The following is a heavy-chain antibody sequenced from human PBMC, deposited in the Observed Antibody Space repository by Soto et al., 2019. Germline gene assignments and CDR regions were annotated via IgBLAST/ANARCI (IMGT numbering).Heavy chain of an antibody. J-gene: IGHJ4*02. CDR3: ARELAVAGFGPFDY. V-gene: IGHV3-48*01. CDR1: GFTFSSYS. CDR2: ISSSSSTI. Sequence: EVQLVESGGGLVQPGGSLRLSCAASGFTFSSYSMNWVHQAPGKGLEWVSYISSSSSTIYYADSVKGRFTISRDNAKNSLYLQMNSLRAEDTAVYYCARELAVAGFGPFDYWGQGTLVTVSS. D-gene: IGHD6-19*01.